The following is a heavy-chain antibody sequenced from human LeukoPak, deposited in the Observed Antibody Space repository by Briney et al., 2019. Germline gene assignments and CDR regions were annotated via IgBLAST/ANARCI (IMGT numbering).Heavy chain of an antibody. CDR3: TRDQMNY. Sequence: GGSLRLSCAASGFNLGDYSMAWVRQAPGKGLEWVSLIFSNGDTHYADSVKGRFTISRDTSKNTVSLQMNSLRVEDTAMYYCTRDQMNYWGQGTLVTVSS. J-gene: IGHJ4*02. V-gene: IGHV3-53*01. D-gene: IGHD5-24*01. CDR2: IFSNGDT. CDR1: GFNLGDYS.